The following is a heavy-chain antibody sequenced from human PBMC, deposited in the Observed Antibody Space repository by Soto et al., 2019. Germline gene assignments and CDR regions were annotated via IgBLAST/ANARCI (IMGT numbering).Heavy chain of an antibody. Sequence: PGGSLRLSCTTSGFTFVIFAMSWVRQALGRGLGWVSAFSGGGGGKSCADSVKGRISLARDNSRNTVYLQLNGGRTEDPAVCYFAKDVHYGSRRGLDYWGQGYLVTAYS. J-gene: IGHJ4*02. CDR2: FSGGGGGK. CDR3: AKDVHYGSRRGLDY. V-gene: IGHV3-23*01. CDR1: GFTFVIFA. D-gene: IGHD3-10*01.